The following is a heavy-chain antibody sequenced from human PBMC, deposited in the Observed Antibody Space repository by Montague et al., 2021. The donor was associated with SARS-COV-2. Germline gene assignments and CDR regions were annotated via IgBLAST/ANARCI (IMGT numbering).Heavy chain of an antibody. CDR2: IKQDGSEK. Sequence: SLRLSCAASGFTFSSYWMSWVRQAPGKGLEWVANIKQDGSEKYYVDSVKGRFTISRDNAKNSLYLQMNSLRAEDTAVYYCARSRHYYDLWSGYYDYWGQGTLVTVSS. J-gene: IGHJ4*02. CDR1: GFTFSSYW. V-gene: IGHV3-7*05. CDR3: ARSRHYYDLWSGYYDY. D-gene: IGHD3-3*01.